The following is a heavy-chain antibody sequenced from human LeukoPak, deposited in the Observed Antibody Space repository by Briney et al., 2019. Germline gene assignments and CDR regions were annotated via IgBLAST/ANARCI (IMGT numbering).Heavy chain of an antibody. Sequence: GGSLRLSCAASGFTFSSYSMNWVRQAPGKGLEWVSSISSSYIYYADSVKGRFTISRDNAKNSLYLQMNSLRAEDTAVYYCARDEDLRNWGQGTLVTVSS. J-gene: IGHJ4*02. V-gene: IGHV3-21*01. D-gene: IGHD4-17*01. CDR3: ARDEDLRN. CDR2: ISSSYI. CDR1: GFTFSSYS.